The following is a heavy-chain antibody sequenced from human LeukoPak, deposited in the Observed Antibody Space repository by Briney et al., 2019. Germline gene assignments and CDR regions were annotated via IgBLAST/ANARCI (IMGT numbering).Heavy chain of an antibody. D-gene: IGHD2-15*01. V-gene: IGHV4-31*03. CDR1: GGSISSGGYS. J-gene: IGHJ4*02. CDR3: ARLDIGYCSGGSCYGHLNY. Sequence: TSQTLSLTCTVSGGSISSGGYSWSWIRQHPGKGLEWIGYIYYSGSTYYNPSLKSRVTISVDTSKNQFSLKLSSVTAADTAAYYCARLDIGYCSGGSCYGHLNYWGQGTLVTVSS. CDR2: IYYSGST.